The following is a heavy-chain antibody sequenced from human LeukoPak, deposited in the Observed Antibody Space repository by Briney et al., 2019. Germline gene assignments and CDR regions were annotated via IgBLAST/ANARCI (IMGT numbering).Heavy chain of an antibody. CDR3: ARDYYLNRHYYGSGSYGY. D-gene: IGHD3-10*01. CDR2: INPNSGGT. V-gene: IGHV1-2*02. J-gene: IGHJ4*02. CDR1: GYTFTGYY. Sequence: ASVKVSCKASGYTFTGYYMHWVRQAPGQGLEWMGWINPNSGGTNYAQKFQGRVTMTRDTSISTAYMELSRLRSDDTAVYYCARDYYLNRHYYGSGSYGYWGQGTLVTVSS.